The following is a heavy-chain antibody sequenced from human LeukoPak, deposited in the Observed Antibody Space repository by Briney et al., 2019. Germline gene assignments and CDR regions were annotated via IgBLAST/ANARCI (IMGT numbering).Heavy chain of an antibody. CDR1: GGSLSSYY. V-gene: IGHV4-4*07. CDR3: ARGKEKYDYVWGSYRPHNWFDP. D-gene: IGHD3-16*02. Sequence: SETLSLTRTVSGGSLSSYYWSWIRQPAGKGLEWIGRIYTSGSTNYHPSLKSRVTMSVDTSKNQFSLKLSSVTAADTAVYYCARGKEKYDYVWGSYRPHNWFDPWGQGTLVTVSS. J-gene: IGHJ5*02. CDR2: IYTSGST.